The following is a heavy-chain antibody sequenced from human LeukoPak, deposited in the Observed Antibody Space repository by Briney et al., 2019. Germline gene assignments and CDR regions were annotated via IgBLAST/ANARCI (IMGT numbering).Heavy chain of an antibody. V-gene: IGHV4-38-2*02. J-gene: IGHJ4*02. Sequence: PSETLSLTCTVSGYFISGGYYWGWIRQPPGKGLEWIGSIYHSGSTYYNPSLKSRVTISVDTSKNQFSLKLSSVTAADTAVYYCARLSYYDSSGYYYEPFDYWGQGTLVTVSS. D-gene: IGHD3-22*01. CDR3: ARLSYYDSSGYYYEPFDY. CDR1: GYFISGGYY. CDR2: IYHSGST.